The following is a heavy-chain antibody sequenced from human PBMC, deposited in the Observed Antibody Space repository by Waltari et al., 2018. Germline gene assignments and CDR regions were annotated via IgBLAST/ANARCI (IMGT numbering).Heavy chain of an antibody. CDR1: GGSFSGYY. V-gene: IGHV4-34*01. CDR2: INHSGST. Sequence: QVQLQQWGAGLLKPSETLSLTCAVYGGSFSGYYWSWIRQPPGKGLEWIGEINHSGSTNYNPSLKSRVTISVDTSKNQFSLKLSSVTAADTAVYYCARAGWYRNWFDPWGQGTLVTVSS. CDR3: ARAGWYRNWFDP. D-gene: IGHD2-15*01. J-gene: IGHJ5*02.